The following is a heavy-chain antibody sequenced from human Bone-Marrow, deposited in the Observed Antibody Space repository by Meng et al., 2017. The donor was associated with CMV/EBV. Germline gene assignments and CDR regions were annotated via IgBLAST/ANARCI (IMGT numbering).Heavy chain of an antibody. CDR2: IRSKANSYAT. CDR3: TRVPGYCSGGSCASGDY. D-gene: IGHD2-15*01. CDR1: RFTFSGSA. Sequence: GEYLKISCAASRFTFSGSAMHWVRQASGKGLEWVGRIRSKANSYATAYAASVKGRFTISRDDSKNTAYLQMNSLKTEDTAVYYCTRVPGYCSGGSCASGDYTGQGTLVTVSS. V-gene: IGHV3-73*01. J-gene: IGHJ4*02.